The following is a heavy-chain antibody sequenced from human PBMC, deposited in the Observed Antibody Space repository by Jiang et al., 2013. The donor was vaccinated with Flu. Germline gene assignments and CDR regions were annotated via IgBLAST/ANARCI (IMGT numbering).Heavy chain of an antibody. CDR1: GGSISSYY. V-gene: IGHV4-59*08. Sequence: LLKPSETLSLTCTVSGGSISSYYWSWIRQPPGKGLEWIGYIYYSGSTNYNPSLKSRVTISVDTSKNQFSLKLSSVTAADTAVYYCARRICSGGRCYSDYWGQGTLVTVSS. D-gene: IGHD2-15*01. CDR2: IYYSGST. J-gene: IGHJ4*02. CDR3: ARRICSGGRCYSDY.